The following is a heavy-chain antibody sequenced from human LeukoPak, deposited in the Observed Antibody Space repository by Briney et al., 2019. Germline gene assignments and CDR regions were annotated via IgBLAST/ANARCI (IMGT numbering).Heavy chain of an antibody. CDR2: INPSGGST. J-gene: IGHJ4*02. CDR1: GYTFTSYD. V-gene: IGHV1-46*01. Sequence: ASVKVSCKASGYTFTSYDINWVRQAPGQGLEWMGIINPSGGSTSYAQKFQGRVTMTRDTSTSTVYMELSSLRSEDTAVYYCARDRYSYRYLVDYWGQGTLVTAPS. CDR3: ARDRYSYRYLVDY. D-gene: IGHD5-18*01.